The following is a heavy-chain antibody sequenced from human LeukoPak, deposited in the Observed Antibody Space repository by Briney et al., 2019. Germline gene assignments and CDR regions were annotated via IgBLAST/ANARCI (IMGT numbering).Heavy chain of an antibody. CDR3: ARKSIVTAGRKPYDF. V-gene: IGHV4-34*01. CDR1: GGSFSGYY. J-gene: IGHJ4*02. CDR2: IDHSGRT. Sequence: SETLSLTCAVYGGSFSGYYWSWIRQPPGKGLEWIGEIDHSGRTNSNASLKSRVTISVDMSKNQFSLRLSSVTAADTAVYYCARKSIVTAGRKPYDFWDQGTLVTASP. D-gene: IGHD6-13*01.